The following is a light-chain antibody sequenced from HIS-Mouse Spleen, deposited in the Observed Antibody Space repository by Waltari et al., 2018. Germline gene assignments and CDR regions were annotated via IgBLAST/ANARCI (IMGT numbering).Light chain of an antibody. CDR1: SSNIGSNY. CDR3: AAWDDSLSGPV. V-gene: IGLV1-47*01. Sequence: QSVLTQPPSASGTPGQRVTISCSGSSSNIGSNYVYWYQQLPGTAPKLLIYRNNPRPSGGPYRFSGSKSGTAASRAISGLRSEDEADYYCAAWDDSLSGPVFGGGTKLTVL. J-gene: IGLJ2*01. CDR2: RNN.